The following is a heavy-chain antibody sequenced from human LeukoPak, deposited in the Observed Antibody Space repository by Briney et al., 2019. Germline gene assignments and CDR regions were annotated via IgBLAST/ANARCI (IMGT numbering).Heavy chain of an antibody. V-gene: IGHV4-34*01. CDR3: ARCVAGYYYYYYMDV. CDR2: INHSGRT. D-gene: IGHD5/OR15-5a*01. Sequence: SETLSLTCAVYGASFSGYYWSWIRQPPGKGLEWIGEINHSGRTNYNPSLKSRVTISVDTSKNQFSLKLSSVTAADTAVYYCARCVAGYYYYYYMDVWGKGTTVTISS. CDR1: GASFSGYY. J-gene: IGHJ6*03.